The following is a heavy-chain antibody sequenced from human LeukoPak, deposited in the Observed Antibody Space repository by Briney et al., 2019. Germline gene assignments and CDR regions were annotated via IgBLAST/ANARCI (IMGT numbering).Heavy chain of an antibody. CDR2: ISYDGSNK. CDR1: GFTFSSYG. J-gene: IGHJ4*02. Sequence: GGSLRLSCAASGFTFSSYGMHWVRQAPHKGLEWVAVISYDGSNKYYADSVKGRFTISRDNSKNTLYLQMNSLRAEDTAVYYCARASSGLHYWGQGTLVTVSS. CDR3: ARASSGLHY. D-gene: IGHD6-19*01. V-gene: IGHV3-30*03.